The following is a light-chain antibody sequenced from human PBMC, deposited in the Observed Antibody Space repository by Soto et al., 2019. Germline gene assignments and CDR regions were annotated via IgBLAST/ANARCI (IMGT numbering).Light chain of an antibody. Sequence: QAVVTQEPSLTVSPGGTVTLTCASSAGPVTSGYYPNWFQQKPGQAPRSLIYGTSNKHSWTPARFSGSLLGGKAALTLSGVQPEDEADYYCLHYSGAAHVWVFGGGTQLTVL. J-gene: IGLJ3*02. CDR3: LHYSGAAHVWV. CDR2: GTS. V-gene: IGLV7-43*01. CDR1: AGPVTSGYY.